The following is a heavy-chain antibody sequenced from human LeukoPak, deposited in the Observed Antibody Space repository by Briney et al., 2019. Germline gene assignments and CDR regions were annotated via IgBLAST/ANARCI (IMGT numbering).Heavy chain of an antibody. CDR2: FDPEDGET. CDR1: GYTLTELS. D-gene: IGHD3-10*01. Sequence: ASVKVSCKVSGYTLTELSMHWVRQAPGKGLEWMGVFDPEDGETIYAQKFQGRVTMTEDTSTDTAYMELSSLRSEDTAVYYCATATQAIYGSGSPFDYWGQGTLVTVSS. J-gene: IGHJ4*02. CDR3: ATATQAIYGSGSPFDY. V-gene: IGHV1-24*01.